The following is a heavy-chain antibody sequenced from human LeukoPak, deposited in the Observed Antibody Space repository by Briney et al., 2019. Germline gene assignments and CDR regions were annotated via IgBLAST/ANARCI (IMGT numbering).Heavy chain of an antibody. V-gene: IGHV4-31*03. CDR2: IYYSGST. CDR3: ARELLGGSDDAFDI. CDR1: GGSISGGGYY. Sequence: SQTLSLTCTVSGGSISGGGYYWSWIRQHPGKGLEWIGYIYYSGSTYYNPSLKSRVTISVDTSKNQFSLKLSSVTAADTAVYYCARELLGGSDDAFDIWGQGTMVTVSS. D-gene: IGHD3-16*01. J-gene: IGHJ3*02.